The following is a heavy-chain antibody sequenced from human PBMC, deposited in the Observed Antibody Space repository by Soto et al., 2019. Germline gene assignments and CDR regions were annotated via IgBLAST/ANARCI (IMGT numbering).Heavy chain of an antibody. CDR3: ARDQEWKDYGRRLPPFKANYHHYMDV. Sequence: GGSLRLSCAASGFTFNSYWMSWVRQAPGKGLEWVANIKQDGTETNFVDSVKGRFTISRDNAKNSLYLQMNSLRAEDTAVYYCARDQEWKDYGRRLPPFKANYHHYMDVWGKGTTVTVSS. CDR1: GFTFNSYW. J-gene: IGHJ6*03. D-gene: IGHD3-10*01. V-gene: IGHV3-7*01. CDR2: IKQDGTET.